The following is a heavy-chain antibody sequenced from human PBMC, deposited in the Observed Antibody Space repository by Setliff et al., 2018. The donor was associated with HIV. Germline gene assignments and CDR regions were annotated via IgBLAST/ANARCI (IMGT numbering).Heavy chain of an antibody. CDR2: IRSKVYGGTT. CDR1: GFTFGDYA. Sequence: GSLRLSCTASGFTFGDYAMSWVRQAPGKGLEGVGFIRSKVYGGTTEYAASVKGRFTISRDDSKSIAYLQMKTLKTEDTAVYYCTRNAGYSSGWLDYLGQGTLVTVSS. CDR3: TRNAGYSSGWLDY. V-gene: IGHV3-49*04. D-gene: IGHD6-19*01. J-gene: IGHJ4*02.